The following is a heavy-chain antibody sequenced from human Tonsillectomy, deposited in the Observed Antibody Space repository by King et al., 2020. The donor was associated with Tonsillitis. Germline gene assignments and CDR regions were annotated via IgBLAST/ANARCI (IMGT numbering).Heavy chain of an antibody. Sequence: VQLVESGGGLVQPGGSLRLSCAASEFTFSSSWMTWVRQAPGKGLEWVATIKPDGSVKLDVDSVNGRFTVSRDNAQNSLYLQLNSLRAEDTAVYYCARDHAFSSFDYWGQGTLVTVSS. J-gene: IGHJ4*02. V-gene: IGHV3-7*04. CDR3: ARDHAFSSFDY. CDR1: EFTFSSSW. D-gene: IGHD3-16*01. CDR2: IKPDGSVK.